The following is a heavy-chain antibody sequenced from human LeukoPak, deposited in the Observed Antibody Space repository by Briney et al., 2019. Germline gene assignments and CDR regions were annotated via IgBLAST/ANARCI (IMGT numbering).Heavy chain of an antibody. CDR1: GFTFSSYA. Sequence: PGGSLRLSCAASGFTFSSYAMSWVRQAPGKGLEWVSAISGSGGSTYYADPVKGRFTISRDNSKNTLYPQMNSLRAEDTAVYYCAKVPRYCSGGSCYPKYYFDYWGQGTLVTVSS. V-gene: IGHV3-23*01. J-gene: IGHJ4*02. D-gene: IGHD2-15*01. CDR2: ISGSGGST. CDR3: AKVPRYCSGGSCYPKYYFDY.